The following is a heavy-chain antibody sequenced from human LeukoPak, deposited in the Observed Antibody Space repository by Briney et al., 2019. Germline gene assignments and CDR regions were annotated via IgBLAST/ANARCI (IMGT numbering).Heavy chain of an antibody. Sequence: GGSLRLSCDASGFTFNKYAFHWVRQAPGKGLEWVSIISYDGSHKYYADSVKGRFTVSRDDSNNTLFFQMNSLRPADTAVYYCARGGVAANFDYWGQGTLVTVSS. V-gene: IGHV3-30*14. CDR3: ARGGVAANFDY. J-gene: IGHJ4*02. D-gene: IGHD3-3*01. CDR1: GFTFNKYA. CDR2: ISYDGSHK.